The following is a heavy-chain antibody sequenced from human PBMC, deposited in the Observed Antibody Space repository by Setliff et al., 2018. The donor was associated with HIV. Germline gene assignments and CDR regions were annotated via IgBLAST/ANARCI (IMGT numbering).Heavy chain of an antibody. J-gene: IGHJ4*02. CDR1: GFTFTNAW. V-gene: IGHV3-15*01. Sequence: TGGSLRLSCVASGFTFTNAWVNWVRQAPGTGLEWVGRFKTDGGTTDYAAPVIGRFTISRDDSKTTLYLQMNSLKTEDTAMYYCATGGGRYLHEWAYWGQGTLVTVSS. D-gene: IGHD3-10*01. CDR2: FKTDGGTT. CDR3: ATGGGRYLHEWAY.